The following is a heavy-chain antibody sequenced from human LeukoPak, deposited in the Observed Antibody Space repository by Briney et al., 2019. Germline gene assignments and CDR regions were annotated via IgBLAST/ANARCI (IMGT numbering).Heavy chain of an antibody. D-gene: IGHD3-22*01. CDR1: GGSISSGDYY. CDR3: ARTHPIYDSSNIDY. J-gene: IGHJ4*02. Sequence: PSETLSLTCTVSGGSISSGDYYWSWIRQPPGKGLEWIGYIYYSGSTYYNPSLKSRVTISVDTSKNQFSLKLSSVTAADTAVYYCARTHPIYDSSNIDYWGQGTLVTVSS. CDR2: IYYSGST. V-gene: IGHV4-30-4*08.